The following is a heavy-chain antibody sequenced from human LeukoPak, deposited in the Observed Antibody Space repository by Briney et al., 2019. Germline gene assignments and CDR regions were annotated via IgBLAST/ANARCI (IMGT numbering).Heavy chain of an antibody. D-gene: IGHD2-8*01. V-gene: IGHV1-46*01. CDR3: ARDENGYCTNGVCPDY. CDR1: GYTFTSYY. Sequence: GASVKVSCKASGYTFTSYYMHWVRQAPGQGLERMGIINPSGGSTSYAQKFQGRVTMTRDTSTSTVYMELSSLRSEDTAVYYCARDENGYCTNGVCPDYWGQGTLVTVSS. J-gene: IGHJ4*02. CDR2: INPSGGST.